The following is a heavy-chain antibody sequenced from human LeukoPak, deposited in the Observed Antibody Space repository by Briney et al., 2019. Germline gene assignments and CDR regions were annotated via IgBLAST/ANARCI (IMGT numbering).Heavy chain of an antibody. D-gene: IGHD6-19*01. J-gene: IGHJ4*02. Sequence: GGALRLSCAASGFTFSSYAMSWVRQAPGKGLGWVSGISGSGGSTYYADSVKGRFTISRDNSKNTMYLQMNSLRAEDTTVYYCAKDGYSSGSYFDYWGQGTLVTVSS. CDR3: AKDGYSSGSYFDY. CDR1: GFTFSSYA. CDR2: ISGSGGST. V-gene: IGHV3-23*01.